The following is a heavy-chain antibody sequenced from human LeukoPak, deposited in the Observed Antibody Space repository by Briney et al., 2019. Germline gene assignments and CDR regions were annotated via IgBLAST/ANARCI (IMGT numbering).Heavy chain of an antibody. D-gene: IGHD5-12*01. CDR2: IYYSGST. Sequence: SSETLSLTCTVSGGSISSSSYYWGWIRQPPGKGLEWSGSIYYSGSTYYNPSLKSRVTISVDTSKNQFSLKLSSVTAADTAVYYCARTGMVATRSKYYFDYWGQGTLVTVSS. CDR3: ARTGMVATRSKYYFDY. CDR1: GGSISSSSYY. V-gene: IGHV4-39*07. J-gene: IGHJ4*02.